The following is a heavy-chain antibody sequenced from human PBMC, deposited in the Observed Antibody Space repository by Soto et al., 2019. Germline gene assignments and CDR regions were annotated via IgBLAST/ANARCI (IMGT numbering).Heavy chain of an antibody. CDR3: ASSYGSGYRAFDY. CDR1: GDTFNFYS. V-gene: IGHV1-69*02. J-gene: IGHJ4*02. D-gene: IGHD3-10*01. CDR2: VNPIVSMS. Sequence: QVQLVQSGAEVKRPGSSVKVSCKASGDTFNFYSINWVRQAPGLELEWMGRVNPIVSMSNYAQKFQGRVTMTADKSTSTAYMELSSLRSEDTAIYYCASSYGSGYRAFDYWGLGALVTVSS.